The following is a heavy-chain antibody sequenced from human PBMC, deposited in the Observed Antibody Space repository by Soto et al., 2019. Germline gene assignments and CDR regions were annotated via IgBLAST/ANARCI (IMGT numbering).Heavy chain of an antibody. Sequence: VEVSCKASGGTFSSYTFRWVRHTPGLGLEWMGVVNAIVSMSNYAQKFQGRVTITADKSTNTAYMQLSSLRSEDTAIYYCAASYGSGYRAFDYWGQGALVIVSA. V-gene: IGHV1-69*10. D-gene: IGHD3-10*01. CDR1: GGTFSSYT. CDR3: AASYGSGYRAFDY. CDR2: VNAIVSMS. J-gene: IGHJ4*02.